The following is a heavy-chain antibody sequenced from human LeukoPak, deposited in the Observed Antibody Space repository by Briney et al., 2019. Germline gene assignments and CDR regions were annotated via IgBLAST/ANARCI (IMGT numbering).Heavy chain of an antibody. J-gene: IGHJ4*02. CDR2: IYYSGGT. Sequence: SETLSLTCTVSGGSISSYYWSWIRQPPGKGLEWIGYIYYSGGTNYNPSLKSRVTISVDTSKNQFSLKLSSVTAADTAVYYCARVTPDDYADYWGQGTLVTVSS. CDR3: ARVTPDDYADY. V-gene: IGHV4-59*01. CDR1: GGSISSYY. D-gene: IGHD4-17*01.